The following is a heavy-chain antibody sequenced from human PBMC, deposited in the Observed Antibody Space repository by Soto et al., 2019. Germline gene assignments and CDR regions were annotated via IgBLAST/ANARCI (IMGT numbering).Heavy chain of an antibody. CDR2: ISYDGSNK. CDR1: GFTFSSYG. V-gene: IGHV3-30*18. J-gene: IGHJ6*02. D-gene: IGHD1-26*01. Sequence: QVQLVESGGGVVQPGRSLRLSCAASGFTFSSYGMHWVRQAPGKGLEWVEVISYDGSNKYYADSVKGRFTISRDNSKNTMYLQMNSLRAEDTAVYYCAKDWAGWELGPYYGMDVWGQGTTVTVSS. CDR3: AKDWAGWELGPYYGMDV.